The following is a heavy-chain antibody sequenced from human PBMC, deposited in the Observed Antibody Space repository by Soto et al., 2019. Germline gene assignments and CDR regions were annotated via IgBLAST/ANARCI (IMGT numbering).Heavy chain of an antibody. V-gene: IGHV3-30*18. CDR1: GFTFSSYG. CDR3: AKNLGKDIVLVPAAVPPPHYYYYGMDV. Sequence: PGGSLRLSCAASGFTFSSYGMHWVRQAPGKGLEWVAVISYDGSNKYYADSVKGRFTISRDNSKNTLYLQMNSLRAEDTAVYYCAKNLGKDIVLVPAAVPPPHYYYYGMDVWGQGTTVTSP. CDR2: ISYDGSNK. J-gene: IGHJ6*02. D-gene: IGHD2-2*02.